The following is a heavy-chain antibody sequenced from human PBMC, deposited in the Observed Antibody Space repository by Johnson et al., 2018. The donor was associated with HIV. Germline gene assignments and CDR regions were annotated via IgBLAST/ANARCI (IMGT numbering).Heavy chain of an antibody. D-gene: IGHD2-15*01. Sequence: QVQLVESGGGVVQPGGSLRLSCEASGFIFSSYGMHWVRQAPGKGLEWVAVISYDGSNKYYADSVKGRFTISRDNAKNSLYLQMNSLRAEDTAVYYCARRYCSGGRCLNPKDAFDIWGQGTMVTVSS. CDR3: ARRYCSGGRCLNPKDAFDI. CDR1: GFIFSSYG. J-gene: IGHJ3*02. CDR2: ISYDGSNK. V-gene: IGHV3-33*05.